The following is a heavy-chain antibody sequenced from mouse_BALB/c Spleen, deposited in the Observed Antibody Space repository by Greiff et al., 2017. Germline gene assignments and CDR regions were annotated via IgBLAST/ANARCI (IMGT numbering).Heavy chain of an antibody. CDR2: IRSKSNNYAT. V-gene: IGHV10-1*02. D-gene: IGHD2-1*01. J-gene: IGHJ4*01. CDR3: VRPLYYGYAMDY. Sequence: EVHLVESGGGLVQPKGSLKLSCAASGFTFNTYAMNWVRQAPGKGLEWVARIRSKSNNYATYYADSVKDRFTISRDDSQSMLYLQMNNLKTEDTAMYYCVRPLYYGYAMDYWGQGTSVTVSS. CDR1: GFTFNTYA.